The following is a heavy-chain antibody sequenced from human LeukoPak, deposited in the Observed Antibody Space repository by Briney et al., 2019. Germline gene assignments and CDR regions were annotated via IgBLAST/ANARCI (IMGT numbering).Heavy chain of an antibody. D-gene: IGHD6-19*01. Sequence: AGGSLRLSCAASGFSVSSNYMNRVRQAPGKGLEWVSAIYTGGSTYYADSVKGRFTISRDNFKNTLYLQMNSLRAEDTAVYYCARDKLGSGYSSDFDYWGQGTLVTVSS. CDR1: GFSVSSNY. CDR3: ARDKLGSGYSSDFDY. CDR2: IYTGGST. V-gene: IGHV3-66*02. J-gene: IGHJ4*02.